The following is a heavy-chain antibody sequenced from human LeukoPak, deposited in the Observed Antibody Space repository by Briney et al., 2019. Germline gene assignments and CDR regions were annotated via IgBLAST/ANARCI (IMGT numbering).Heavy chain of an antibody. D-gene: IGHD6-13*01. V-gene: IGHV1-2*02. J-gene: IGHJ4*02. Sequence: ASVKVSCKASGYTFTDYYMHWVRQAPGQGLEWMGWINPHSGGTDHAQKFQGRVTMTRDTSISTAYMELRSLRSDDTAVYYCARDPLYNSRWYVVPDYWGQGTLVTVSS. CDR2: INPHSGGT. CDR3: ARDPLYNSRWYVVPDY. CDR1: GYTFTDYY.